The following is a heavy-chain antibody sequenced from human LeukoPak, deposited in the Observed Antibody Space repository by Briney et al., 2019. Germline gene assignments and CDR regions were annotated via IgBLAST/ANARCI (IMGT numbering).Heavy chain of an antibody. CDR1: GFTFSSYG. J-gene: IGHJ4*02. CDR3: AKDRYSGSYYGYFDY. V-gene: IGHV3-30*18. CDR2: ISYDGSNK. D-gene: IGHD1-26*01. Sequence: GGSLRLSCAASGFTFSSYGMHWVRQAPGKGLEWVAVISYDGSNKYYADSVKGRFTISRDNCKNTLYLQMNSLRAEDTAVYYCAKDRYSGSYYGYFDYWGQGTLVTVSS.